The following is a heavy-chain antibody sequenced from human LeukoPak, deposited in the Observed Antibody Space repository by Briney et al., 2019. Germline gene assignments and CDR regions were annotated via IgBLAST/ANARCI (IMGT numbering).Heavy chain of an antibody. CDR3: ARGIQLWLNWFDP. D-gene: IGHD5-18*01. CDR1: GYSISSGYY. J-gene: IGHJ5*02. CDR2: IYHSGST. Sequence: SETLSLTCTVSGYSISSGYYWGWLRQPPGKGLEWIGSIYHSGSTYYNPSLKSRVTISVDTSKNQFSLKLSSVTAADTAVYYCARGIQLWLNWFDPWGQGTLVTVSS. V-gene: IGHV4-38-2*02.